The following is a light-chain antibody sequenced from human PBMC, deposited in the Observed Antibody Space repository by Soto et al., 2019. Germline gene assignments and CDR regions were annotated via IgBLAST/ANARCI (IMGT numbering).Light chain of an antibody. J-gene: IGKJ4*01. CDR3: QQYENFPLI. CDR1: RDITNY. Sequence: DIQMTQSPSSLSASVGDGVTITCQASRDITNYLNWYQQKPGKSPKRLIFDAANLESGVPSRFSGSGSGTDFTSPISTLQPEDIATYYGQQYENFPLIFGGGPRWIS. V-gene: IGKV1-33*01. CDR2: DAA.